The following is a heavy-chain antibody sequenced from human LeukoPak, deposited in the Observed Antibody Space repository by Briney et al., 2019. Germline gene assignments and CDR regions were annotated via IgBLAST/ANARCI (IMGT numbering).Heavy chain of an antibody. V-gene: IGHV4-59*01. CDR1: GGSISSYY. D-gene: IGHD5-12*01. CDR2: IYYSGST. J-gene: IGHJ6*03. Sequence: SETLSLTCTVSGGSISSYYWSWIRQPPGKGLEWIGYIYYSGSTNYNPSLKRRVTISVDTSKNQFSLKLSSVTAADTAVYYCARVRSGYDQRIYYYYYMDVWGKGTTVTISS. CDR3: ARVRSGYDQRIYYYYYMDV.